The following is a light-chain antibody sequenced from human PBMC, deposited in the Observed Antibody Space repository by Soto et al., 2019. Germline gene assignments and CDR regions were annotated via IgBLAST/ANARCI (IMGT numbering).Light chain of an antibody. CDR1: QGFSTY. CDR3: QQRASSPIT. CDR2: DAS. J-gene: IGKJ5*01. V-gene: IGKV3-11*01. Sequence: EIVLTQSPATLSLPPGEKASLPSRAGQGFSTYLAWYKHKPGQAPRLLIYDASNRATGIPHRFSGSGSGTDFTLTISSLEPEDFAVYYCQQRASSPITFGQGTKLEIE.